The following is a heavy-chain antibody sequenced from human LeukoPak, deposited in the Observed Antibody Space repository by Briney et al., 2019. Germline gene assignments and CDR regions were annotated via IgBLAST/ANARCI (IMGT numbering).Heavy chain of an antibody. CDR1: GGSFSGYY. J-gene: IGHJ4*02. V-gene: IGHV4-34*01. Sequence: SETLSLTCAVYGGSFSGYYWSWIRQPPGKGLEWIGEINHSGSTNYNPSLKSRVAISVDTSKNQFSLKVSSVTAADTAVYYCATYCSSTSCFRFADYWGQGTLVTVSS. D-gene: IGHD2-2*01. CDR3: ATYCSSTSCFRFADY. CDR2: INHSGST.